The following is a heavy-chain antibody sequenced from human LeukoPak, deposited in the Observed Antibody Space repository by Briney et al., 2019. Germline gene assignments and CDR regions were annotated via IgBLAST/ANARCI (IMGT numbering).Heavy chain of an antibody. J-gene: IGHJ4*02. Sequence: GGSLRLSCAASGFTVSSNYMSWVRQAPGKGLEWVSVIYSGGSTYYADSVKGRFTISRDNSKNTLYLRMNSLRAEDTAIYYCAKRSAESSGYFDYWGQGTLVTVSS. D-gene: IGHD6-19*01. CDR2: IYSGGST. V-gene: IGHV3-53*01. CDR3: AKRSAESSGYFDY. CDR1: GFTVSSNY.